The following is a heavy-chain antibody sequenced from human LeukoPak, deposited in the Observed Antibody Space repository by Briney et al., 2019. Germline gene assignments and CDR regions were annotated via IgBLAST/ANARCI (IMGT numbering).Heavy chain of an antibody. CDR2: IIPIFGTA. D-gene: IGHD5-18*01. CDR1: GGTFSSYA. V-gene: IGHV1-69*05. Sequence: SVKASCKASGGTFSSYAISWVRQAPGQGLEWMGGIIPIFGTANYAQKFQGRVTITTDESTSTAYMELSSLRSEDTAVYYCARGVTQNYYYMDVWGKGTTVTVSS. J-gene: IGHJ6*03. CDR3: ARGVTQNYYYMDV.